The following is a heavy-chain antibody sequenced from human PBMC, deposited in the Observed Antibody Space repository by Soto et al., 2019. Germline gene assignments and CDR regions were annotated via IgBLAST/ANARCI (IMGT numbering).Heavy chain of an antibody. CDR2: IWYDGSNK. J-gene: IGHJ4*02. D-gene: IGHD1-26*01. CDR3: AREWELWSPIDSYSDY. CDR1: GFTLSSYG. V-gene: IGHV3-33*01. Sequence: GGSLRLSCAASGFTLSSYGMHWVRQAPGKGLEWVAVIWYDGSNKYYADSVKGRFTISRDNSKNTLYLQMNSLRAEDTAVYYCAREWELWSPIDSYSDYWGQGTLVTVAS.